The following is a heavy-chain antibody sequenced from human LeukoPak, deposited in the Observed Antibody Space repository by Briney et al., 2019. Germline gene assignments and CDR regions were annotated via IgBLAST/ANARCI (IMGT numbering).Heavy chain of an antibody. Sequence: GGSLRLSCAASGFTFSTYAMNWVRQTPGKGLEYVSAITDNGGGTYYANSVKVRFTISRDNSKNTLYLQMGSLRAEDMGVYYCARGHSSSSGVGDYWGQGTLVTVSS. CDR3: ARGHSSSSGVGDY. CDR2: ITDNGGGT. CDR1: GFTFSTYA. V-gene: IGHV3-64*01. D-gene: IGHD6-6*01. J-gene: IGHJ4*02.